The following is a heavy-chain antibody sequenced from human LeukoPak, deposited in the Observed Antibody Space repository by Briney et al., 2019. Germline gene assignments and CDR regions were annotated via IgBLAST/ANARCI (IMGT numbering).Heavy chain of an antibody. D-gene: IGHD6-13*01. CDR3: ATGVHGIAAAGDYYFDY. V-gene: IGHV4-4*07. CDR1: GGSISSYY. CDR2: IYTSGST. Sequence: SETLSLTCTVSGGSISSYYWSWIRQPAGKGLEWIGRIYTSGSTNYNPSLKSRVTISIDTPNNQFSLELSSVTAADTAVYYCATGVHGIAAAGDYYFDYWGQGTLVTVSS. J-gene: IGHJ4*02.